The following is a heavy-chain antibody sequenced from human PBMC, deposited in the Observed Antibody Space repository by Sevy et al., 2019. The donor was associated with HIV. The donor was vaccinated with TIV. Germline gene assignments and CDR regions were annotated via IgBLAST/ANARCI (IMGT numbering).Heavy chain of an antibody. Sequence: GGSLRLSCAASGFTFSDYYMSWIRQAPGKGLEWVSYVSGSDDTKYYADSVKGRFTISRDNAKNSLYLQMNSLRAEDTAEYYCARDHVKDGDLGDYYYFAMDVWGQGTTVTVSS. D-gene: IGHD4-17*01. CDR2: VSGSDDTK. CDR1: GFTFSDYY. J-gene: IGHJ6*02. V-gene: IGHV3-11*01. CDR3: ARDHVKDGDLGDYYYFAMDV.